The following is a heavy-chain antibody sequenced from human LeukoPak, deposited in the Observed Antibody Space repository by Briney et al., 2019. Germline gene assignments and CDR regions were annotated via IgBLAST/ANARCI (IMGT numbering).Heavy chain of an antibody. CDR2: IYYNGRT. V-gene: IGHV4-39*07. D-gene: IGHD6-19*01. J-gene: IGHJ4*02. CDR3: ARGGPNSSGWRIDY. Sequence: KPSETLSLTCTVSGDSINNNNYYWGWIRQPPGKGLEWIGNIYYNGRTYYSPSLKSRGTISVDTSNNQFSLKLSSVTAADTAVYYCARGGPNSSGWRIDYWGQGTLVTVSS. CDR1: GDSINNNNYY.